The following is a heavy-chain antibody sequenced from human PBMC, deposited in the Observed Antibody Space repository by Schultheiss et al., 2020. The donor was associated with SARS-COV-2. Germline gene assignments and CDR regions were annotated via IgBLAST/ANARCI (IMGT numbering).Heavy chain of an antibody. CDR2: IKQDGSEK. V-gene: IGHV3-7*03. D-gene: IGHD6-19*01. J-gene: IGHJ4*02. CDR3: ARDVGSSGWGGDY. Sequence: GGSLRLSCAASGFTFSSYWMSWVRQAPGKGLEWVANIKQDGSEKYYVDYVKGRFTISRDNAKNSLYLQMNSLRAEDTAVYYCARDVGSSGWGGDYWGQGTLVTVSS. CDR1: GFTFSSYW.